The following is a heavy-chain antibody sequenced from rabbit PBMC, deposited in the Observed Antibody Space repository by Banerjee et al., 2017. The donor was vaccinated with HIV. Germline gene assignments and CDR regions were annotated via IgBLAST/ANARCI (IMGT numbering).Heavy chain of an antibody. CDR3: ARDLAGVIGWNFGL. Sequence: VRQAPGKGLEWIGTIYAGSSGSAYYASWAKGRFTISKASWTTVTLQMTSLTAADTASYFCARDLAGVIGWNFGLWGPGTLVTVS. CDR2: IYAGSSGSA. V-gene: IGHV1S40*01. D-gene: IGHD4-1*01. J-gene: IGHJ4*01.